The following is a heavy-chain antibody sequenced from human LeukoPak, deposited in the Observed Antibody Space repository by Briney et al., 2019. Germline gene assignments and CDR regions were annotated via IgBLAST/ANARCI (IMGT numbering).Heavy chain of an antibody. CDR3: LRGDSRDF. D-gene: IGHD3-22*01. V-gene: IGHV3-21*06. CDR2: INSGGTTT. Sequence: GGSLRLSCAACGFAFSTYTMNWARQSPGKGLEWVASINSGGTTTHYADSVKGRFTISRDNAQNVLYLEMNGLRADDAAVYYCLRGDSRDFWGQGTLVTVSS. J-gene: IGHJ4*02. CDR1: GFAFSTYT.